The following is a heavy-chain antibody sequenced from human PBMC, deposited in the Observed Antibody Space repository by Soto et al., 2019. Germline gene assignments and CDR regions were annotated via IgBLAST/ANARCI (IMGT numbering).Heavy chain of an antibody. CDR3: AKPSGLAAAGSAFDY. V-gene: IGHV3-23*01. CDR1: GFIFNNYA. CDR2: ISGSGTRT. J-gene: IGHJ4*02. D-gene: IGHD6-13*01. Sequence: LRVSCATSGFIFNNYAMSWVRQAPGKGLEWVSTISGSGTRTYYADSVKGRFTFSRDNSKNTLYLQMNSLRAEDTAVYYCAKPSGLAAAGSAFDYWGQGALVTVSS.